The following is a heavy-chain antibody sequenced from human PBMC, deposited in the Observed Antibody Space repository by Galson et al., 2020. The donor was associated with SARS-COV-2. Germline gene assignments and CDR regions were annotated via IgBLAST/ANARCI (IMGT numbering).Heavy chain of an antibody. CDR2: INPSGGST. V-gene: IGHV1-46*01. CDR1: GYTFTSYY. Sequence: ASVKVSCKASGYTFTSYYMHWVRQAPGQGLEWMGIINPSGGSTSYAQKFQGRVTMTRDTSTSTVYMELSSLRSEDTAVYYCARELGGYSGYDSGWFDPWGQGTLVTVSS. D-gene: IGHD5-12*01. J-gene: IGHJ5*02. CDR3: ARELGGYSGYDSGWFDP.